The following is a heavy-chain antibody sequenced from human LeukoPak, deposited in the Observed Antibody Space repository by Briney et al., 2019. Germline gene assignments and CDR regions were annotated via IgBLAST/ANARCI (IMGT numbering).Heavy chain of an antibody. CDR1: GFTFSSYG. J-gene: IGHJ4*02. CDR2: IWYDGSNK. V-gene: IGHV3-33*06. CDR3: AKLYNYGYVN. D-gene: IGHD5-18*01. Sequence: GSLRLSCAASGFTFSSYGMHWVRQAPGKGLEWVAVIWYDGSNKYYADSVKGRFTISRDNSKNTLYLQMNSLRTEDTAVYFCAKLYNYGYVNWGQGTLVTVSS.